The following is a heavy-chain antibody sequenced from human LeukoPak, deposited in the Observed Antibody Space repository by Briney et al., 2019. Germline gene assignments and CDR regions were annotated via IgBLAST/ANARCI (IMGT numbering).Heavy chain of an antibody. D-gene: IGHD1-26*01. CDR1: GGSFSGYY. V-gene: IGHV4-34*01. Sequence: KPSETLSLTCAVYGGSFSGYYWSWIRQPPGKGLEWIGEINHSGSTNYNPSLKSRVTISIDTSKNQFSLRLNSVTAADTAMYYCAKSGGYGLIDYWGQGTRVTVSS. J-gene: IGHJ4*02. CDR3: AKSGGYGLIDY. CDR2: INHSGST.